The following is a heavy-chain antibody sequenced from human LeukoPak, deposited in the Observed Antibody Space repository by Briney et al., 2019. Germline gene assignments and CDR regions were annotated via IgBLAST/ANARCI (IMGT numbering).Heavy chain of an antibody. CDR1: GYTFATYH. CDR2: IDTSDGNT. CDR3: ATERSGGTWFDP. J-gene: IGHJ5*02. D-gene: IGHD2-15*01. Sequence: ASVKVSCKASGYTFATYHMHWVRQAPGQGLEWVGMIDTSDGNTNYAQKFLDRVTMTRDTSTSTVYMELSGLRSYDTAVYYCATERSGGTWFDPWGQGTLVTVSS. V-gene: IGHV1-46*01.